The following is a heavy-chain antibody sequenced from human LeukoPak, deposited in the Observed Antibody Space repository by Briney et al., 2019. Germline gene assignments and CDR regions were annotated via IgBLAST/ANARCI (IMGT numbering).Heavy chain of an antibody. V-gene: IGHV4-59*01. D-gene: IGHD6-19*01. CDR2: IYYSGST. CDR1: GGSISSYY. Sequence: SETLSLTCTVPGGSISSYYWSWIRHPPGKGLEWIGYIYYSGSTNYNPSLKSRVTISVDTSKNQFSLKLSSVTAADTAVYYCARVRIAVADYYFDYWGQGTLVTVSS. CDR3: ARVRIAVADYYFDY. J-gene: IGHJ4*02.